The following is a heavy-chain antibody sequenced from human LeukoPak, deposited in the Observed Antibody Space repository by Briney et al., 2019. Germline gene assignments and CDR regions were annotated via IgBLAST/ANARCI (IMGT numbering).Heavy chain of an antibody. CDR2: ISSSSSYT. V-gene: IGHV3-11*06. CDR1: GFTFGDYY. D-gene: IGHD3-22*01. J-gene: IGHJ4*02. Sequence: PGGSLRLSCAASGFTFGDYYMSWIRQAPGKGLEWVSYISSSSSYTNYADSVKGRFTISRDNAKNSLYLQMNSLRAEDTAVYYCARPDDSSGLDHFYFDYWGQGTLVTVSS. CDR3: ARPDDSSGLDHFYFDY.